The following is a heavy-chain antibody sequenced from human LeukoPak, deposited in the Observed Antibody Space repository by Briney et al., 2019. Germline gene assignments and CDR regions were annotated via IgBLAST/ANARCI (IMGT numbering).Heavy chain of an antibody. D-gene: IGHD3-3*01. CDR3: ARSQLGVVNPLDY. J-gene: IGHJ4*02. Sequence: PSETLSLTCTVSGGSISSYYWSWIRQPPGKGLEWIGYIYYSGSTNYNPSPKSRVTISVDTSKNQFSLKLSSVTAADTAVYYCARSQLGVVNPLDYWGQGTLVTVSS. V-gene: IGHV4-59*01. CDR1: GGSISSYY. CDR2: IYYSGST.